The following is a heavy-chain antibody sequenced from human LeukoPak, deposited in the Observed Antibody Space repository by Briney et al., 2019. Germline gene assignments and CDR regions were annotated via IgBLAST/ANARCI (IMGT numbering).Heavy chain of an antibody. V-gene: IGHV4-4*07. CDR3: ARDPGSTSSSYYYGMDV. Sequence: SETLSLTCTVSGGSISSYYWSWIRQPAGKGLEWIGRIYTSGSTNYNPSLKSRVTMSVDTSKNQFSLKLSSVTAADTAVYYCARDPGSTSSSYYYGMDVWGQGTTVTVSS. CDR2: IYTSGST. CDR1: GGSISSYY. J-gene: IGHJ6*02. D-gene: IGHD2-2*01.